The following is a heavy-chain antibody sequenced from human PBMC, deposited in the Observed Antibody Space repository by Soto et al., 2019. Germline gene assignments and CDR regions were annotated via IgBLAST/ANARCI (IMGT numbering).Heavy chain of an antibody. CDR2: ISSSGSTI. V-gene: IGHV3-11*01. D-gene: IGHD6-19*01. Sequence: EGSLRLSCAASGFTFSDYYMSWIRQAPGKGLEWVSYISSSGSTIYYADSVKGRFTISRDNAKNSLYLQMNSLRAEDTAVYYYARAPYSSGWYFDYWGQGTLVTVSS. CDR1: GFTFSDYY. J-gene: IGHJ4*02. CDR3: ARAPYSSGWYFDY.